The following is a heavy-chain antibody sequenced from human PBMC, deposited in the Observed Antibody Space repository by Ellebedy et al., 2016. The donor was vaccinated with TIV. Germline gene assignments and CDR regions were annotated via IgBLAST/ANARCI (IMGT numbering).Heavy chain of an antibody. CDR1: GGTFSSYA. Sequence: ASVKVSCKASGGTFSSYAISWVRQAPGQGLEWMGRIIPILGIANYAQKFQGRVTITADKSTSTAYMELSSLRSEDTAVYYCARSEAMVDYYYYGMDVWGQGTTVTVSS. J-gene: IGHJ6*02. D-gene: IGHD5-18*01. V-gene: IGHV1-69*04. CDR3: ARSEAMVDYYYYGMDV. CDR2: IIPILGIA.